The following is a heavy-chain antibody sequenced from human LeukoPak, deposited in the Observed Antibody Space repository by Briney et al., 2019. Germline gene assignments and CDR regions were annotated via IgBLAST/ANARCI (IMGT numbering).Heavy chain of an antibody. CDR3: ARDKLELRVFWFDP. V-gene: IGHV4-39*07. Sequence: SETLSLTCTVSGGPISSSSYYWGWIRQPPGKGLEWIGSIYYSGSTYYNPSLKSRVTISVDTSKNQFSLKLSSVTAADTAVYYCARDKLELRVFWFDPWGQGTLVTVSS. CDR2: IYYSGST. D-gene: IGHD1-7*01. CDR1: GGPISSSSYY. J-gene: IGHJ5*02.